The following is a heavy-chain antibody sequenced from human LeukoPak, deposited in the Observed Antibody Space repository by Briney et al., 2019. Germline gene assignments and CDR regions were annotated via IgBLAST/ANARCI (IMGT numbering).Heavy chain of an antibody. CDR1: GYTFTGYY. CDR2: INPNSGGT. CDR3: ARVGLGYCSSTSCYRWFDP. V-gene: IGHV1-2*02. Sequence: ASVKVSCKASGYTFTGYYMHWVRQAPGQGLEWMGWINPNSGGTNYAQKFQGRVTMTRDTSISTAYVELSRLRSDDTAVYYCARVGLGYCSSTSCYRWFDPWGQGALVTVSS. D-gene: IGHD2-2*02. J-gene: IGHJ5*02.